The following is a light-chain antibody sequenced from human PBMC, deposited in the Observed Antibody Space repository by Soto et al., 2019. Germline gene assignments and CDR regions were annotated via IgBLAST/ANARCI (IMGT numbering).Light chain of an antibody. CDR3: QQRSNWSFT. CDR1: QSVSSY. V-gene: IGKV3-11*01. Sequence: EIVLTQSPATLSLSPGERATLSCRASQSVSSYLAWYQQKPGQAPRLLIYDASNRATGIPARFSVSGSGTDFTLTISSLEPEDFAVYYCQQRSNWSFTFGGGTKVEIK. CDR2: DAS. J-gene: IGKJ4*01.